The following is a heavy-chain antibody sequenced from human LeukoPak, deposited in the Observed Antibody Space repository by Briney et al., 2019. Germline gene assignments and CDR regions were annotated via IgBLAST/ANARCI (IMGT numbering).Heavy chain of an antibody. CDR3: ARCKLDYFDGSGNYHLSFDC. Sequence: GGSLRLSCAASGFTFSNHWMSWVRQAPGKGLEWVASIKEDETEKYFVDSVKGQFTISRDNAKNSLYLQMNSLRDEDSAVYYCARCKLDYFDGSGNYHLSFDCWGQGTLVTVSS. CDR2: IKEDETEK. V-gene: IGHV3-7*01. CDR1: GFTFSNHW. D-gene: IGHD3-22*01. J-gene: IGHJ4*02.